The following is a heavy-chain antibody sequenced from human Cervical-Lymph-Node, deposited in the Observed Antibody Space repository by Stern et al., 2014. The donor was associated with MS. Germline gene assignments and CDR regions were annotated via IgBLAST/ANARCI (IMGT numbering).Heavy chain of an antibody. Sequence: VQLVESGAEVKKPGASVKVSCKASGYTFTNYGINWVRQAPGQGLEWMGWISGYNGNTNYAQKLQGRVSLTTDTSTSTAYMELRSLRSDDTAVYYCARDYGAVAGVPDAFDIWGQGTMVTVSS. D-gene: IGHD6-19*01. V-gene: IGHV1-18*01. J-gene: IGHJ3*02. CDR2: ISGYNGNT. CDR3: ARDYGAVAGVPDAFDI. CDR1: GYTFTNYG.